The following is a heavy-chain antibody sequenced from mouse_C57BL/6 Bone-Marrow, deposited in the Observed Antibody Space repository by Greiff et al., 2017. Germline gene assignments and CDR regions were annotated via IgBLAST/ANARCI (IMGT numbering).Heavy chain of an antibody. CDR1: GYSFTEYT. Sequence: QVPLQQSGAELLKPSASVKLSCKASGYSFTEYTIHWVKKRYGPGLEWIGWFYPGRGSIKYNEKFKDKGPLTANKSSSTVSIVLSILTSEDSAVYLCARHEDLLFGYYGSSAYFDYWGKGNTLTVSS. V-gene: IGHV1-62-2*01. J-gene: IGHJ2*01. CDR3: ARHEDLLFGYYGSSAYFDY. D-gene: IGHD1-1*01. CDR2: FYPGRGSI.